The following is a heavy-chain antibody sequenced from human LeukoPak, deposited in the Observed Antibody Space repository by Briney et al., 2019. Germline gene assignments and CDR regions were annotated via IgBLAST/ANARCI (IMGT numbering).Heavy chain of an antibody. CDR1: GGSISSYY. CDR2: IYYSGST. D-gene: IGHD4-17*01. J-gene: IGHJ4*02. CDR3: ARYGIRAYFDS. V-gene: IGHV4-59*01. Sequence: SETLSLTCTVSGGSISSYYWSWIRQPPGKGLEWIGYIYYSGSTNYNPSLKSRVTISVDTSKNQFSLKLSSVTAADTAVYYCARYGIRAYFDSWGQGTLVTVSS.